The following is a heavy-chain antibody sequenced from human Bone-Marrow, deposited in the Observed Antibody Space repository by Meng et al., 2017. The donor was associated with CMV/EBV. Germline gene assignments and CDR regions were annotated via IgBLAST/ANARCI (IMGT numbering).Heavy chain of an antibody. CDR3: AREGEGTDY. CDR1: GFTFGRYW. V-gene: IGHV3-20*01. CDR2: INWNGGST. J-gene: IGHJ4*02. Sequence: GGSLRLSCAASGFTFGRYWMNWVRQAPGKGLEWVSGINWNGGSTGYADSVKGRFTISRDNAKNSLYLQMNSLRAEDTALYHCAREGEGTDYWGQGTLVTVSS. D-gene: IGHD3-16*01.